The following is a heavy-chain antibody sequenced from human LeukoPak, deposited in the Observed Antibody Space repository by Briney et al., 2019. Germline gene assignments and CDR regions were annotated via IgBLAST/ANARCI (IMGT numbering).Heavy chain of an antibody. V-gene: IGHV5-51*01. D-gene: IGHD3-16*01. CDR1: GNSFTTHW. CDR3: ARLASVSWGIYPRYMDV. J-gene: IGHJ6*03. CDR2: MYVGDSDT. Sequence: GESLKISCKGSGNSFTTHWIGWVRQQPGKGLEWMGIMYVGDSDTRYIPAFQGQVTISADKSISTAYLQWSSLKASDTAMYYCARLASVSWGIYPRYMDVWGKGTTVTVSS.